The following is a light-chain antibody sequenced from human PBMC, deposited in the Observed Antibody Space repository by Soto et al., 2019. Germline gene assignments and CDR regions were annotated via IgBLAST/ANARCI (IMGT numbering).Light chain of an antibody. CDR2: KAS. CDR1: QSISSW. J-gene: IGKJ1*01. CDR3: QQYNDNWT. Sequence: DIQMTQSPSTLSASVGDRVTITCRASQSISSWLAWYQQKPGTAPKLLIYKASTLQTGVPSRFIGSGSGTEFTLTISSLQPDDFATYYCQQYNDNWTFGQGTKVE. V-gene: IGKV1-5*03.